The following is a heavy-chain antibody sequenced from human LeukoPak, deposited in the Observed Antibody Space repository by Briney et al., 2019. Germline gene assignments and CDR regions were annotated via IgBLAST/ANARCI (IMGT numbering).Heavy chain of an antibody. CDR2: IYYSGST. D-gene: IGHD1-20*01. Sequence: PSETLSLTCTVSGGSISGSNYYWGWIRQPPGKGLEWIGSIYYSGSTVQNPSLQSRVTISVDTSKNQFSLKLSSVTAADTAVYYCARGRYNWNRGYFDYWGQGTLVTVSS. J-gene: IGHJ4*02. CDR3: ARGRYNWNRGYFDY. CDR1: GGSISGSNYY. V-gene: IGHV4-39*07.